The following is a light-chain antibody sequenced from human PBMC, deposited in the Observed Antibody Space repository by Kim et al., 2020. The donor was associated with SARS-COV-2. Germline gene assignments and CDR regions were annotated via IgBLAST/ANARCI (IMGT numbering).Light chain of an antibody. J-gene: IGKJ1*01. CDR3: HQYSNRPPWT. CDR2: GAS. Sequence: SPGERVSLSCRTSQSVSTYVAWYQLKPGQTPRLLIYGASARATGIPGRISRSRSETKFTLTSSSLQSEDFAIYYCHQYSNRPPWTFGQGTKVDIK. CDR1: QSVSTY. V-gene: IGKV3-15*01.